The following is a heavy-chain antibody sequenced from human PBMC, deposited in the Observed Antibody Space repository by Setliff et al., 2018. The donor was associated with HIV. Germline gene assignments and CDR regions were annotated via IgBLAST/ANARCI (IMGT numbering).Heavy chain of an antibody. CDR2: MFRTGTS. J-gene: IGHJ4*02. Sequence: PSETLSLTCSVSGASIRSGYYWGWIRQSPGKGLEWIGTMFRTGTSYYNPSLTSRVTISQDTSKNQFSLELTSVTAADTAVYYCARDPARVTGGYYLGFWGQGILVTVSS. D-gene: IGHD1-1*01. CDR1: GASIRSGYY. V-gene: IGHV4-38-2*02. CDR3: ARDPARVTGGYYLGF.